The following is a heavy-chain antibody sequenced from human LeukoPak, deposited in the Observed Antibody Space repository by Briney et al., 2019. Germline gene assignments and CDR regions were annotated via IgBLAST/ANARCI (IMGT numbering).Heavy chain of an antibody. Sequence: GESLKISCKGSGFSFTTHWIGWVRQMPGKGLEWMGIVYPGDSDTRYSPSFQGQVTISADKSISTAYLQWSSLKASDTAMYYCARRTTGTTYDYWGQGTLVTVSP. D-gene: IGHD1-1*01. CDR1: GFSFTTHW. V-gene: IGHV5-51*01. CDR2: VYPGDSDT. CDR3: ARRTTGTTYDY. J-gene: IGHJ4*02.